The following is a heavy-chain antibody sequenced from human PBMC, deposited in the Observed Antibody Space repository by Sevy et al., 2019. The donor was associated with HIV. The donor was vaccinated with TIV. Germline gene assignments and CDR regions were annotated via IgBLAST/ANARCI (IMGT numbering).Heavy chain of an antibody. CDR3: ASTGYCTGGSCYFPFGY. CDR1: GFIFNTYA. D-gene: IGHD2-15*01. CDR2: ISYDGINK. Sequence: GGSLRLSCAASGFIFNTYAMHWVRQAPGKGLEWVAVISYDGINKYYADSVKGRFTISRDNSRNTLDLQMNSLRSEDTALYYCASTGYCTGGSCYFPFGYWGQGTLVTVSS. V-gene: IGHV3-30-3*01. J-gene: IGHJ4*02.